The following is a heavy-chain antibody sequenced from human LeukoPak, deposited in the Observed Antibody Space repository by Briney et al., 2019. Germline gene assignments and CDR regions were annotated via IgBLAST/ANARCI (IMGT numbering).Heavy chain of an antibody. CDR2: ISAYNGNT. CDR3: ARAQKFQLLWFGELLSPFDY. J-gene: IGHJ4*02. CDR1: GYTFTSYG. Sequence: GASVKVSCKASGYTFTSYGISWVRQAPGQGLEWMGWISAYNGNTNYAQKLQGRVTMTTDTSTSTAYMELRSLRSDDTAVYYCARAQKFQLLWFGELLSPFDYWGQGTLVTVSS. D-gene: IGHD3-10*01. V-gene: IGHV1-18*01.